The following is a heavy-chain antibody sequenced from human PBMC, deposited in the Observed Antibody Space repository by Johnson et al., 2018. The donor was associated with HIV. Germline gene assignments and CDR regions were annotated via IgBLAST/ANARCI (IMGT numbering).Heavy chain of an antibody. CDR2: ISGSGGST. Sequence: MLLVESGGGLVQPGGSLRLSCAASGFTFSSYAMSWVRQAPGKGLEWVSAISGSGGSTYYADSVKGRFTISRANSKHTMYLQMNSLRAEDTAVYYCAKVGGRHDYGDYLGAFDIWGQGTMVTVSS. J-gene: IGHJ3*02. CDR1: GFTFSSYA. V-gene: IGHV3-23*04. D-gene: IGHD4-17*01. CDR3: AKVGGRHDYGDYLGAFDI.